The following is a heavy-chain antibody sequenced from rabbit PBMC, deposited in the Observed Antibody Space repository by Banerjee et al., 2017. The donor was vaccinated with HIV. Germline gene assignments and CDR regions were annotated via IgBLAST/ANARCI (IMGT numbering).Heavy chain of an antibody. J-gene: IGHJ4*01. V-gene: IGHV1S40*01. CDR2: IYGGSSGAT. CDR1: GFSFSSSYY. D-gene: IGHD8-1*01. CDR3: ARDDAGYADGSYAYYFSL. Sequence: QSLEESGGDLVKPGASLTLTCTASGFSFSSSYYMCWVRQAPGKGLEWIACIYGGSSGATYYASWAKGRFTISKTSSTTVTLQMTSLTAADTATYFCARDDAGYADGSYAYYFSLWGPGTLVTVS.